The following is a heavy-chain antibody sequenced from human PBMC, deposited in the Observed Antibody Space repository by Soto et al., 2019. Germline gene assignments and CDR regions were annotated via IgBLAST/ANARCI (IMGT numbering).Heavy chain of an antibody. D-gene: IGHD3-10*01. J-gene: IGHJ5*02. V-gene: IGHV3-9*01. CDR3: AKDNRADRGAFAP. CDR2: LSWDSASI. CDR1: GFTFDDFG. Sequence: VQLVESGGGLVQPGRSLRLSCAASGFTFDDFGMHWVRQAPGKGLEWVSGLSWDSASIGYTDSVKGRFTISRDNAKKSLYLQMNSLRSEDTAVYYCAKDNRADRGAFAPWGQGILVTVAS.